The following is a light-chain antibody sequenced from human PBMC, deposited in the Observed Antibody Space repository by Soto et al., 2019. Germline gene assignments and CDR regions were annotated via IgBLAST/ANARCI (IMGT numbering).Light chain of an antibody. V-gene: IGKV3D-15*01. J-gene: IGKJ1*01. CDR3: QQSYSSPPT. CDR1: QSVNNN. Sequence: EIVITQSPATMSVSPGERATLSCRASQSVNNNLAWYQQKVGQAPRLLIYGATNRATGIPDRFSGSGSGTDFTLTISSLQPEDFATYYCQQSYSSPPTFGQGTKVDIK. CDR2: GAT.